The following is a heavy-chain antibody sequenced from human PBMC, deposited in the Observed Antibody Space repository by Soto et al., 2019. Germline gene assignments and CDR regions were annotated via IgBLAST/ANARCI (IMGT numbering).Heavy chain of an antibody. CDR3: ARGQRFSDWFDP. CDR2: VCSSGGT. Sequence: PSETLSLTCTVSGGSMSSYYWTWIRQPAGKGLEWIGRVCSSGGTHYNPSLKSRVTISLDTSKNQFSLRLLSVTDADTAVYYCARGQRFSDWFDPWGQGTLVTVSS. J-gene: IGHJ5*02. CDR1: GGSMSSYY. D-gene: IGHD3-3*01. V-gene: IGHV4-4*07.